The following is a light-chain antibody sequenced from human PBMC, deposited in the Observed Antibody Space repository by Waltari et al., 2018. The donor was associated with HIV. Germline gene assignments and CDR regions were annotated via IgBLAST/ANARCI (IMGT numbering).Light chain of an antibody. V-gene: IGLV2-14*01. CDR3: SSYSTRGFVL. CDR1: ASDMTTFNF. CDR2: EVY. J-gene: IGLJ3*02. Sequence: SALTQPASVSGSPGQSITISCTGPASDMTTFNFVSWYQQSPGRAPKLIIFEVYFRPSGVSGRFSGSKSGDTASLTISALRAEDEGDYFCSSYSTRGFVLFGGGTKVTVL.